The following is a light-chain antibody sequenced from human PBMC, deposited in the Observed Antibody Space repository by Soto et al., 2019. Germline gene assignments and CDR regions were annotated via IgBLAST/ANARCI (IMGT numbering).Light chain of an antibody. CDR3: QKDDNPLPIA. CDR2: DAS. Sequence: IQMTQSPSSLSASVGDRVTITCQASQDISKNLNWYQQKPGKAPNLLIYDASSLQTGVPSRFSGSSSATHFTVSITSLQPEDVSTYHCQKDDNPLPIAFGRGTRLEIK. CDR1: QDISKN. V-gene: IGKV1-33*01. J-gene: IGKJ5*01.